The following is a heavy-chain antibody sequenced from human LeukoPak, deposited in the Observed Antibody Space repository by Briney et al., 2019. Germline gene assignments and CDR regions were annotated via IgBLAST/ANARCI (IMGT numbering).Heavy chain of an antibody. CDR2: ISGSGGST. CDR3: ARGGAARPDF. V-gene: IGHV3-23*01. Sequence: GGTLRLSCTASGFTFSIYALSWVRQAPGKGLEWVSAISGSGGSTYYADSVKGRFTISRDNSKNTLFLQMNSLRAEDTAVYYCARGGAARPDFWGQGTLVTVSS. CDR1: GFTFSIYA. D-gene: IGHD6-6*01. J-gene: IGHJ4*02.